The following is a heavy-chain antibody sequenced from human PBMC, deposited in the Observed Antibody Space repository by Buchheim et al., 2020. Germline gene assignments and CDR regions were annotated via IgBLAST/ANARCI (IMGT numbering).Heavy chain of an antibody. V-gene: IGHV3-23*01. CDR1: GSAFPSYA. J-gene: IGHJ6*02. CDR2: IGSTGVDK. CDR3: ATRVPLYGFDV. Sequence: EVHLLESGGDLVQPGGSLRLSCAGSGSAFPSYAVGWVRQAPGKGLEWVSVIGSTGVDKHYADAVKGRFTITRDTSRNMVYLQMSSLRAEDTAIYYCATRVPLYGFDVWGQGTT.